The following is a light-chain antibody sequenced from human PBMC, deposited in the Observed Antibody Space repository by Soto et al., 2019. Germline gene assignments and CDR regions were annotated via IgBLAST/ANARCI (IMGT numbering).Light chain of an antibody. Sequence: EIVLTQSPGTLSLSPGERATLSCRASQSISSGHLAWYQQKPDQAPRLLMYGASNRATGIPDRFSGSGSGTDFTLTISRLEPEDFAVYDCQHYRSAGTFGPGTKADIX. J-gene: IGKJ3*01. V-gene: IGKV3-20*01. CDR2: GAS. CDR3: QHYRSAGT. CDR1: QSISSGH.